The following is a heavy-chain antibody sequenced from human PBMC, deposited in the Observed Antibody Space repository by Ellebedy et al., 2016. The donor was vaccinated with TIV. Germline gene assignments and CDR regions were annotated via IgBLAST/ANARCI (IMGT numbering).Heavy chain of an antibody. CDR3: AASSGWLDAFDI. D-gene: IGHD6-19*01. CDR2: FYYSGGT. J-gene: IGHJ3*02. V-gene: IGHV4-59*01. Sequence: MPSETLSPTCTVPGGSISSYYCSWIRQPPGKGLEWIGYFYYSGGTSYTPSPKSRVTISLDTSANQFSLNLSSVTAADTAVYYCAASSGWLDAFDIWGQGTMVTVSS. CDR1: GGSISSYY.